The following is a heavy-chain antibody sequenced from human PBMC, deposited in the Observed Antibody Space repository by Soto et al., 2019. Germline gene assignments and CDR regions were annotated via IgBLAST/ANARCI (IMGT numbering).Heavy chain of an antibody. Sequence: EVPLLESGGGLVQPGGSLRLSCAVSGFTFSNYAMSWVRQAPGKGLEWVSAISGNGGGTYHAYSVKGRFTISRDNSKNTLYLQMNSLRAEDTAVYYCAKGYASGTYYLDYWGQGTLVTVSS. CDR1: GFTFSNYA. CDR2: ISGNGGGT. J-gene: IGHJ4*02. D-gene: IGHD3-10*01. CDR3: AKGYASGTYYLDY. V-gene: IGHV3-23*01.